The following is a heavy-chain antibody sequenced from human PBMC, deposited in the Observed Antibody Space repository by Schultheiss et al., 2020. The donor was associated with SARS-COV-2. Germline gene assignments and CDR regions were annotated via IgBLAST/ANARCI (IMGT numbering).Heavy chain of an antibody. J-gene: IGHJ4*02. CDR3: ARDGYCSGGSCYHFDY. CDR2: ISYDGSNK. CDR1: GFALSRYG. Sequence: GGSLRLSCAASGFALSRYGTHWVRQAPGKGLEWVAVISYDGSNKYYADSVKGRFTISRDNSNNALYLQMNSLRAEDTAVYYCARDGYCSGGSCYHFDYWGQGTLVTVSS. V-gene: IGHV3-30*19. D-gene: IGHD2-15*01.